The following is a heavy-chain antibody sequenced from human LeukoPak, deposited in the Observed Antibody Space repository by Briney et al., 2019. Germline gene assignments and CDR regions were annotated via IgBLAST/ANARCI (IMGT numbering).Heavy chain of an antibody. CDR3: AREDADDAFDI. CDR1: GFTFSRCD. V-gene: IGHV3-48*03. Sequence: PGGSLRLSCAASGFTFSRCDMNWVRQAPGKGLEWVSYMSSSGSPIYYADSVKGRFTISRDNAKNSVYLQMNSLRAEDTAVYHCAREDADDAFDIWGQGTMVTVSS. CDR2: MSSSGSPI. J-gene: IGHJ3*02.